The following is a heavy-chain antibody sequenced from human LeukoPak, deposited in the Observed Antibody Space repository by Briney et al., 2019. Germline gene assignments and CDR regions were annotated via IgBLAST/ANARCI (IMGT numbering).Heavy chain of an antibody. V-gene: IGHV3-48*03. CDR2: ISSGGSTI. CDR3: AELGITMIGGV. J-gene: IGHJ6*04. Sequence: SGGSLRLSCAASGFTFSSYEMIWVRQAPGKGLEWVSYISSGGSTIYYADSVKGRFTISRDNAKNSLYLQMNSQRAEDTAVYYCAELGITMIGGVWGKGTTVTTSS. D-gene: IGHD3-10*02. CDR1: GFTFSSYE.